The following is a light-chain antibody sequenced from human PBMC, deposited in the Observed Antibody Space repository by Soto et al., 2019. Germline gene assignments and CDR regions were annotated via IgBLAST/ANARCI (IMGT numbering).Light chain of an antibody. Sequence: EIVLTQSPATLSVSPGDRATLSCRASQSVRSDLAWLQQKPGQAPRLLIYDASTRATGIPARFSGSVSGTEFTLTISSLQSEDFAIYYYQQYNNWPLTFGGGTKVEIK. CDR2: DAS. J-gene: IGKJ4*01. CDR3: QQYNNWPLT. CDR1: QSVRSD. V-gene: IGKV3-15*01.